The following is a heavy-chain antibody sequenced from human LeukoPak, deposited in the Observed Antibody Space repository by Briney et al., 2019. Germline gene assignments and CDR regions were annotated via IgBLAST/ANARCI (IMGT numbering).Heavy chain of an antibody. CDR3: ANSKIGLMWALDI. Sequence: GGSLRLSCAASGFTFSSYGMHWVRQAPGKGLEWAAVIWYDGSNKYYADSVKGRFTISRDNSKNTLYLQMNSLRAEDTAVYYCANSKIGLMWALDIWGQGTMVTVSS. CDR1: GFTFSSYG. V-gene: IGHV3-33*06. D-gene: IGHD2-2*01. J-gene: IGHJ3*02. CDR2: IWYDGSNK.